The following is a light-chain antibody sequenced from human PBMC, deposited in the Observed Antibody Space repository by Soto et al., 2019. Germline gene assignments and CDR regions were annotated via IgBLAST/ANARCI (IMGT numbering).Light chain of an antibody. CDR1: SSDVGDYNY. V-gene: IGLV2-14*01. CDR2: EVS. J-gene: IGLJ3*02. CDR3: SSYASSSTWV. Sequence: QSALTQPASVSGSPGQSITLSCTGTSSDVGDYNYVSWYQQHPGKAPRLIIYEVSYRPSGVSNRFSGSKSGNTASLTISGLQAEDEADYYCSSYASSSTWVFGGGTKDTVL.